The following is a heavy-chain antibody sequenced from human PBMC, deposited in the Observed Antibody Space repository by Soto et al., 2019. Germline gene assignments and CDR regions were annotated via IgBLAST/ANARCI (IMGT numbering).Heavy chain of an antibody. CDR3: ARGIESKAAAPPFDP. J-gene: IGHJ5*02. CDR2: INPDKGNT. V-gene: IGHV1-3*01. Sequence: QVQLVQSGAEVKKPGVSVKVSCKASGYTFTANALHWVRQGPGQKLEWMGWINPDKGNTKYSQNFQGRVTFTRDTSXXTAYMELSNLRSEDTAVYYCARGIESKAAAPPFDPWGQGSLVTVSS. CDR1: GYTFTANA. D-gene: IGHD6-13*01.